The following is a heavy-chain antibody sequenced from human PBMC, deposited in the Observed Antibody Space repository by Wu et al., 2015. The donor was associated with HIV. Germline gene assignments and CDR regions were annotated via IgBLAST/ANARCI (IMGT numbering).Heavy chain of an antibody. CDR2: INPNSGGT. V-gene: IGHV1-2*02. J-gene: IGHJ4*02. Sequence: QVQLLQSGAEVKKPGSSVKVSCKASGYTFNDYYIQWVRQAPGQGLEWMGWINPNSGGTNYAQNFEDRVTMTRDTSITTVYMELSSLRSDDTAVYYCARDKRGYDVLTGYYIYFDYWGQGTLVTVSS. D-gene: IGHD3-9*01. CDR1: GYTFNDYY. CDR3: ARDKRGYDVLTGYYIYFDY.